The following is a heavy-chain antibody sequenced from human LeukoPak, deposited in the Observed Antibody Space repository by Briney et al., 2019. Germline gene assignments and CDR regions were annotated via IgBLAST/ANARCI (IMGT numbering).Heavy chain of an antibody. V-gene: IGHV4-61*01. CDR1: GGSVSSGSYY. Sequence: SETLSLTCIVSGGSVSSGSYYWSWIRQPPGKGLEWIGYIYYSGSTYYNPSLKSRVTISVDTSENQFSLKLSSVTAADTAVYYCARVHIGAFDIWGQGTMVTVSS. D-gene: IGHD5-12*01. CDR2: IYYSGST. CDR3: ARVHIGAFDI. J-gene: IGHJ3*02.